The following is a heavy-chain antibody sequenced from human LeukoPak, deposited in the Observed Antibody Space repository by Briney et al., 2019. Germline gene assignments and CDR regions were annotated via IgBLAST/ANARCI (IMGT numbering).Heavy chain of an antibody. CDR3: AKVGVVVPAAHFDY. CDR1: GFAFSSYA. J-gene: IGHJ4*02. CDR2: ISGSGGST. Sequence: GGSLRLSCAASGFAFSSYAMSWVRQAPGKGLEWVSAISGSGGSTYYADSVKGRFTISRDNSKNTLYLQMNSLRAEDTAVYYCAKVGVVVPAAHFDYWGQGTLVTVSS. V-gene: IGHV3-23*01. D-gene: IGHD2-2*01.